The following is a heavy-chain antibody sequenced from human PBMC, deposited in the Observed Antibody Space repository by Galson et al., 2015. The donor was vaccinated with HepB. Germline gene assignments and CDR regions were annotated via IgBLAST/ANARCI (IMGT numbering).Heavy chain of an antibody. CDR2: IWYDGSNK. Sequence: SLRLSCAASGFTFSSYGMHWVRQAPGKGLEWVAVIWYDGSNKYYADSVKGRFTISRDNSKNTLYLQMNSLRAEDTAVHYCARDAPWYDCYSGDGCGFDYWGQGTLVTVSS. J-gene: IGHJ4*02. V-gene: IGHV3-33*01. D-gene: IGHD2-21*02. CDR3: ARDAPWYDCYSGDGCGFDY. CDR1: GFTFSSYG.